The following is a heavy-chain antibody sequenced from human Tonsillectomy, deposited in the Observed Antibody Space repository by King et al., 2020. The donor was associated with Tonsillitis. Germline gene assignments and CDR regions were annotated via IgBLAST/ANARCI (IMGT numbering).Heavy chain of an antibody. D-gene: IGHD3-22*01. Sequence: VQLQESGPGLVKPSETLSLTCTVSGGSISSYYWSWLRQPPGKGLEWIGYIYYSGSTNYNPSLKSRVTISVDTSKNQFSLKLSSVTAADTAVYYCAGRTYDGSGYYNYWGQGTLVTVSS. V-gene: IGHV4-59*01. CDR3: AGRTYDGSGYYNY. CDR2: IYYSGST. CDR1: GGSISSYY. J-gene: IGHJ4*02.